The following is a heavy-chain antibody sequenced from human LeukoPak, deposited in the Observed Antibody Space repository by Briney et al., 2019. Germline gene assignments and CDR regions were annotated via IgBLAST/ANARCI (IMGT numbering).Heavy chain of an antibody. CDR2: ISAYNGNT. V-gene: IGHV1-18*01. CDR3: ARDLGSGSYYNHLDY. Sequence: GASVKVSCKASGYTFTSYGISWVRQAPGQGLEWMGWISAYNGNTNYAQKLQGRVTMTTDTSTSTAYMELRSLRSDDTAVYYCARDLGSGSYYNHLDYWGQGTLVTVSS. J-gene: IGHJ4*02. CDR1: GYTFTSYG. D-gene: IGHD3-10*01.